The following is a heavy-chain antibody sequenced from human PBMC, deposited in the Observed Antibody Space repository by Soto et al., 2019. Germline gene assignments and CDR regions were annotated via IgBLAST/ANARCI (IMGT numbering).Heavy chain of an antibody. Sequence: GGSLRLSCAASGFTFSSYSMNWVRQAPVNGLEFVSYISSIISTIYYADSVKGRFTISRYNAKNSLYLQMNSLRDDDTAVYYCARVDNQYLGMDVWGQGTTVTVSS. V-gene: IGHV3-48*02. J-gene: IGHJ6*02. CDR2: ISSIISTI. D-gene: IGHD2-2*01. CDR3: ARVDNQYLGMDV. CDR1: GFTFSSYS.